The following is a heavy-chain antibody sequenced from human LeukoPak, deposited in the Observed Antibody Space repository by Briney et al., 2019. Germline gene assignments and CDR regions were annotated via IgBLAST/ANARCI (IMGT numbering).Heavy chain of an antibody. V-gene: IGHV4-39*01. D-gene: IGHD3-22*01. CDR1: GDSISYTNYY. CDR3: ASFPAYDSSGYYYVDY. J-gene: IGHJ4*02. Sequence: SGTLSLTCTVAGDSISYTNYYWGWIRQPPGKGLEWIGSIYYSGRNYHKPSLKSRVTTSVDTSKNQFSLKLTSVSAADTAVYYCASFPAYDSSGYYYVDYRGQGTLVTVSS. CDR2: IYYSGRN.